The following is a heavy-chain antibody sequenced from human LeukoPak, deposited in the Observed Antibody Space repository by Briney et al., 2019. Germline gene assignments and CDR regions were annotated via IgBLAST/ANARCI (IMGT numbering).Heavy chain of an antibody. D-gene: IGHD6-6*01. CDR3: ARDEVAARFHYYYYYMDV. J-gene: IGHJ6*03. CDR2: ISAYNGNT. CDR1: GYTFTSYG. Sequence: ASVKVSCKASGYTFTSYGISWVRQAPGQGLEWMGWISAYNGNTNYAQKFQGRVTITADKSTSTAYMELSSLRSEDTAVYYCARDEVAARFHYYYYYMDVWGKGTTVTVSS. V-gene: IGHV1-18*01.